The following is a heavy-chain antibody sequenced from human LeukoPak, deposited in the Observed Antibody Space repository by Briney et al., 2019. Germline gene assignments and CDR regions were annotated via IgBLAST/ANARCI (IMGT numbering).Heavy chain of an antibody. CDR2: ISEDGRNG. D-gene: IGHD3-16*01. V-gene: IGHV3-30*03. Sequence: GRSLRLSCAASAFNFNTYPMHWVRQARGKGLEWVAVISEDGRNGYYLDSVKGRFTISRENSKKMLYLQMNSLRVDDTAVYYCVGGDFHYWGQGTLVTVSS. CDR3: VGGDFHY. J-gene: IGHJ4*02. CDR1: AFNFNTYP.